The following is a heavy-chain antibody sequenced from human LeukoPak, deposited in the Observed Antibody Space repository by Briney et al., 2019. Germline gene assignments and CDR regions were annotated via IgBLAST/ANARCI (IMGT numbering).Heavy chain of an antibody. CDR1: GFTFSNFV. Sequence: GGSLRLSCSPSGFTFSNFVMHWVRHAPGEGLEYVAIINDNGYNRDYAGSVKGRFTVARDNSKNPLSLQMSSLRPEDTAVCYCVKDLGGSVSFDQWGQGTLVTVSS. V-gene: IGHV3-64D*09. CDR2: INDNGYNR. J-gene: IGHJ4*02. D-gene: IGHD1-26*01. CDR3: VKDLGGSVSFDQ.